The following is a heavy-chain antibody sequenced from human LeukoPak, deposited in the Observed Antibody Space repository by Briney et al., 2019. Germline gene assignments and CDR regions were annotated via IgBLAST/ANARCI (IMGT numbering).Heavy chain of an antibody. D-gene: IGHD3-22*01. Sequence: PSETLSLTCSVSDDSISTYYWSWIRQPPGKGLEWIGYIQYSGSTNYNPSFKSRVSISIDTSKNQFSLKLTSVTAADTAVYYCARGGAYYYDSSDYWFDHWGQGTLVTVSS. CDR2: IQYSGST. CDR3: ARGGAYYYDSSDYWFDH. J-gene: IGHJ5*02. CDR1: DDSISTYY. V-gene: IGHV4-59*01.